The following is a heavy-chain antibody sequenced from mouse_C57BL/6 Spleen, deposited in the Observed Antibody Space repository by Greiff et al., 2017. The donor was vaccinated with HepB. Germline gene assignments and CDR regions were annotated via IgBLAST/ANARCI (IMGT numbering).Heavy chain of an antibody. Sequence: VESGGGLVKPGGSLKLSCAASGFTFSSYTMSWVRQTPEKRLEWVATISGGGGNTYYPDSVKGRFTISRDNAKNTLYLQMSSLRSEDTALYYCARQDYSNSYWYFDVWGTGTTVTVSS. CDR2: ISGGGGNT. V-gene: IGHV5-9*01. D-gene: IGHD2-5*01. CDR3: ARQDYSNSYWYFDV. CDR1: GFTFSSYT. J-gene: IGHJ1*03.